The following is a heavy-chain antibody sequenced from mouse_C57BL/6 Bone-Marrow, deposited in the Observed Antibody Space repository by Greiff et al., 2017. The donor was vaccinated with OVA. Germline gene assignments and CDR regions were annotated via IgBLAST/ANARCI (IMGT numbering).Heavy chain of an antibody. CDR1: GYTFTDYE. Sequence: VQLQESGAELVRPGASVTLSCKASGYTFTDYEMHWVKQTPVHGLEWIGAIDPETGGTAYNQKFKGKAILTADKSSSTAYMELRSLTSEDSAVYYCTRGPYYGSSSTWFAYWGKGTLVTVSA. V-gene: IGHV1-15*01. D-gene: IGHD1-1*01. J-gene: IGHJ3*01. CDR3: TRGPYYGSSSTWFAY. CDR2: IDPETGGT.